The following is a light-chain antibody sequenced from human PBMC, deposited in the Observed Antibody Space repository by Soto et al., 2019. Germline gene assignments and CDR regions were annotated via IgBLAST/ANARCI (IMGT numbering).Light chain of an antibody. CDR1: QTIRGL. CDR2: DTS. V-gene: IGKV3-11*01. Sequence: EIVLTQSPATLSLSPGERATLSCRTSQTIRGLLNWYQQRPGQAPRLLIYDTSNRATDIPARFSGSGSGTDFILTISSLDPEDFGVYFCQQCHNWPITCGQGTGLDIK. CDR3: QQCHNWPIT. J-gene: IGKJ5*01.